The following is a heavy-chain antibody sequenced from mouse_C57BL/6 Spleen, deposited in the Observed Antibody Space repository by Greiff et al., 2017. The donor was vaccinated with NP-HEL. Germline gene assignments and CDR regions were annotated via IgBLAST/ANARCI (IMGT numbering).Heavy chain of an antibody. J-gene: IGHJ1*03. CDR1: GYTFTSYW. CDR3: ARLLAYDGRSGVRYFDV. V-gene: IGHV1-55*01. Sequence: QVQLQQSGAELVKPGASVKMSCKASGYTFTSYWITWVKQRPGQGLEWIGDIYPGSGSTNYNEKFKSKATLTVDTSSSTAYMQLSSLTSEDSAFYYCARLLAYDGRSGVRYFDVWGTGTTVTVSS. D-gene: IGHD1-1*01. CDR2: IYPGSGST.